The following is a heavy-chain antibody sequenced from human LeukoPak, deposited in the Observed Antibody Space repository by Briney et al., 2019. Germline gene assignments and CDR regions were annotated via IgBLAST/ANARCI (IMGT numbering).Heavy chain of an antibody. CDR3: GRGLGVGRIQLWLGRYYFDY. J-gene: IGHJ4*02. V-gene: IGHV4-34*01. Sequence: SETLPLTRTVCLGTIRSHYWTWLRQPPAKGLDWIGDINHSGSTYHNPSLKSRVTISVDTSKNQFSLKLSAVTAADTAVYYCGRGLGVGRIQLWLGRYYFDYWGQGTLVTVSS. CDR2: INHSGST. CDR1: LGTIRSHY. D-gene: IGHD5-18*01.